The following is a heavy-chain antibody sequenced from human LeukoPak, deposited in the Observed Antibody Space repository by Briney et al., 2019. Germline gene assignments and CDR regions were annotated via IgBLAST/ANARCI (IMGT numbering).Heavy chain of an antibody. CDR3: AKDQTAMDAFDV. D-gene: IGHD5-18*01. CDR2: ISGSGGST. J-gene: IGHJ3*01. Sequence: PGGSLRLSCAASGFTFSSYAMSWVRQAPGKGVEWVSVISGSGGSTKYVDSVKGRFTISRDNSKNTLYLQMNSLRAEDTAVYYCAKDQTAMDAFDVWGQGTMVTASS. CDR1: GFTFSSYA. V-gene: IGHV3-23*01.